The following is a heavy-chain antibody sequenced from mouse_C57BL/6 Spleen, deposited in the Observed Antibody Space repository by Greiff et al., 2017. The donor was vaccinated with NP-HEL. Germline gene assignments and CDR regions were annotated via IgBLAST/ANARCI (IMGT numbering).Heavy chain of an antibody. CDR1: GYAFSSSW. D-gene: IGHD2-1*01. CDR3: AREEYGNFHAMDY. V-gene: IGHV1-82*01. CDR2: IYPGDGDT. Sequence: QVQLKESGPELVKPGASVKISCKASGYAFSSSWMNWVKQRPGKGLEWIGRIYPGDGDTNYNGKFKGKATLTADKSSSTAYMQLSSLTSEDSSVYFCAREEYGNFHAMDYWGQGTSVTVSS. J-gene: IGHJ4*01.